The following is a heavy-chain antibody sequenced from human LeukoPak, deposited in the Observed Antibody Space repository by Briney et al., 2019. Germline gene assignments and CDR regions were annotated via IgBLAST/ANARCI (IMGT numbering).Heavy chain of an antibody. CDR1: GFTFSSYW. CDR2: IKQDGSEK. V-gene: IGHV3-7*01. Sequence: GGSLRLSCAASGFTFSSYWMSWVRQAPGKGLEWVANIKQDGSEKYYVDSVKGRFTISRDNAKNSLYLQMNSLRAEDTAVYYCAREGYYDFWSGYYFSYWGQGTLVTVSS. J-gene: IGHJ4*02. CDR3: AREGYYDFWSGYYFSY. D-gene: IGHD3-3*01.